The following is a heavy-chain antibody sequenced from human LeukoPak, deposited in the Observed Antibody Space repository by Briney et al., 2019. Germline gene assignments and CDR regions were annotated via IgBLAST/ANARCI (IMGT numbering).Heavy chain of an antibody. CDR1: EFTFRWYS. V-gene: IGHV3-21*01. Sequence: GGALRLSCAGSEFTFRWYSMHLVRQASGKGLEWVSSLSGSSDDIYHADSVKGRFTISRDNSKNSLYLQMNRLRAEDTALYYCARRGYHDYSGFDYWGQGTLVTVSS. CDR3: ARRGYHDYSGFDY. D-gene: IGHD1-26*01. J-gene: IGHJ4*02. CDR2: LSGSSDDI.